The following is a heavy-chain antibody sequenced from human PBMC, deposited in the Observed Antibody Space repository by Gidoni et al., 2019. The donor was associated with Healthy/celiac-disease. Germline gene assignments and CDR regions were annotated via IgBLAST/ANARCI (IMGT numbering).Heavy chain of an antibody. CDR1: GFPFVDYA. J-gene: IGHJ6*02. Sequence: EVQLVESGGGLVQPGRSLRLSCAASGFPFVDYALHWVRQAPGKGLEWVSGISWNSGSIGYADSVKGRFTISRDNAKNSLYLQMNSLRAEDTALYYCAKEITMVQGRSNYYYYGMDVWGQGTTVTVSS. CDR3: AKEITMVQGRSNYYYYGMDV. CDR2: ISWNSGSI. D-gene: IGHD3-10*01. V-gene: IGHV3-9*01.